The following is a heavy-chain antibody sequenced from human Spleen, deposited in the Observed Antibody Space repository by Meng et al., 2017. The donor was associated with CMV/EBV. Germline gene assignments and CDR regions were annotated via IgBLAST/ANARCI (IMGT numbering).Heavy chain of an antibody. J-gene: IGHJ6*02. CDR2: INPHTGTT. CDR1: GYTFTDCF. V-gene: IGHV1-2*02. CDR3: ARHLGSYYYGMDV. Sequence: ASVKVSCKTSGYTFTDCFIDWVRQAPGQGLEWMGWINPHTGTTHYAQNFQGRVTMTRDTSISTVYMELSRLGSDDTAVYYCARHLGSYYYGMDVWGQGTTVTVSS. D-gene: IGHD3-10*01.